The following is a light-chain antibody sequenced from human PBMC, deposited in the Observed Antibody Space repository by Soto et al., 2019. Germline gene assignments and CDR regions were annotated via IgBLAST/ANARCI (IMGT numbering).Light chain of an antibody. Sequence: DIVMTQSPVTLSVSPGERATLSCRASQSVSSNLAWYQQRPGQSLRLLFYGASTRATGIPAMFSGSGSGTDFTLTISGLQSDDVAVYYCQQSNKWPYTFGQGTKLE. J-gene: IGKJ2*01. CDR3: QQSNKWPYT. CDR2: GAS. CDR1: QSVSSN. V-gene: IGKV3-15*01.